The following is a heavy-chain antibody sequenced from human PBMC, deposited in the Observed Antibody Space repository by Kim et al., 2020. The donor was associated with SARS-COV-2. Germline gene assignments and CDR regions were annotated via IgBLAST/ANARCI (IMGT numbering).Heavy chain of an antibody. CDR2: SGST. V-gene: IGHV4-39*01. CDR3: ATYGSGFN. D-gene: IGHD3-10*01. Sequence: SGSTYYNPSLKSRVTISVDTSKNQFSLKLSSVTAADTAVYYCATYGSGFNWGQGTLVTVSS. J-gene: IGHJ4*02.